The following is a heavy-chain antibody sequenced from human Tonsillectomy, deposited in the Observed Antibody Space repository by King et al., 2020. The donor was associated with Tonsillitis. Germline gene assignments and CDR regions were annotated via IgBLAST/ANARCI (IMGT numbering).Heavy chain of an antibody. D-gene: IGHD6-19*01. J-gene: IGHJ4*02. CDR3: AGTRSSAFYYDF. CDR1: GGSLSSHH. Sequence: VQLQESGPGLVKPSETLSLTCTVSGGSLSSHHWSWVRQSPGKGLEWIGYPYYSGSTKYNPSLKSRVTISGDTAKNQFSLKLASVTAADTAVYFCAGTRSSAFYYDFWGQGSLVTVSS. V-gene: IGHV4-59*11. CDR2: PYYSGST.